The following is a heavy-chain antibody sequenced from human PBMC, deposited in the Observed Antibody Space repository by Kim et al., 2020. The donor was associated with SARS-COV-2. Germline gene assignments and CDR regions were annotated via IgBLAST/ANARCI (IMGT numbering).Heavy chain of an antibody. V-gene: IGHV3-33*06. CDR1: GFTFSSYG. Sequence: GGSLRLSCAASGFTFSSYGMHWVRQAPGKGLEWVAVIWYDGSNKYYADSVKGRFTISRDNSKNTLYLQMNSLRAEDTAVYYCAKDRGATSAGHFQHWGQGTLVTVSS. D-gene: IGHD1-26*01. CDR2: IWYDGSNK. J-gene: IGHJ1*01. CDR3: AKDRGATSAGHFQH.